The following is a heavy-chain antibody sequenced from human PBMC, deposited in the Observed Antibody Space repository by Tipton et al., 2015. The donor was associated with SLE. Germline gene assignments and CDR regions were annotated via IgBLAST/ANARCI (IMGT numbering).Heavy chain of an antibody. Sequence: SLRLSCAASGFTFSSYWMHWVRQAPGKGLVWVSRINSDGSSTTYADSVKGRFTISRDNAKNTLYLQMNSLRAEETAVHYCARGLDWSVAGTASFHHWGQGTLVTVSS. CDR1: GFTFSSYW. CDR2: INSDGSST. J-gene: IGHJ1*01. V-gene: IGHV3-74*03. CDR3: ARGLDWSVAGTASFHH. D-gene: IGHD6-19*01.